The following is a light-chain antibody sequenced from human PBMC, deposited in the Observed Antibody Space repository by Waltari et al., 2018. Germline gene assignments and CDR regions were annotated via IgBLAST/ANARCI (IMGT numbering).Light chain of an antibody. CDR2: EVS. V-gene: IGLV2-14*01. CDR1: SSDVGGYNY. CDR3: SSYTSSSTLEV. J-gene: IGLJ1*01. Sequence: QSALTQPASVSGSPGQSITISCTGTSSDVGGYNYVSWYQQHPGKAPNRMIYEVSKRPSGVSNRVAGSKAGNTATLTISWLQAEDEADYYCSSYTSSSTLEVFGPGTKVTVL.